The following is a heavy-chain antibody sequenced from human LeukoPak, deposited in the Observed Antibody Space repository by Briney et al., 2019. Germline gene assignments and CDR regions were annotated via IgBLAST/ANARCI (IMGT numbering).Heavy chain of an antibody. CDR2: IYPRDGST. CDR1: GYTFTSSY. V-gene: IGHV1-46*01. Sequence: ASVKVSCKASGYTFTSSYIHWVRQAPGQGHEWMGMIYPRDGSTSYAQKFQGRVTVTRDTSTSTVHMELSGLRSEDTAVYYCARDQEGFDYWGQGTLVTVSS. J-gene: IGHJ4*02. CDR3: ARDQEGFDY.